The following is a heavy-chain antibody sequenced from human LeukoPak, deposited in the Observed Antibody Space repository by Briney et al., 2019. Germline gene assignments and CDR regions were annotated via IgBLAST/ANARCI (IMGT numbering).Heavy chain of an antibody. J-gene: IGHJ3*02. CDR2: IYYSGST. Sequence: PSETLSLTCTVSGGSISSYYWSWIRQPPGKGLEWIGYIYYSGSTNYNPSLKSRVTISVDTSKNQFSLKLSSVTAADTAVYYCARRSPYYYDSSGYYSGAFDIWGQGTMVTVSS. CDR3: ARRSPYYYDSSGYYSGAFDI. V-gene: IGHV4-59*01. D-gene: IGHD3-22*01. CDR1: GGSISSYY.